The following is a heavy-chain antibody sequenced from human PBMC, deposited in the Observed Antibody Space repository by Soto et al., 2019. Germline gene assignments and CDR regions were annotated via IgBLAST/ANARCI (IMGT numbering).Heavy chain of an antibody. V-gene: IGHV4-31*03. CDR1: GGSISSAGYY. J-gene: IGHJ4*02. CDR2: IYYSGST. CDR3: ARSFSVAAAGPFDY. D-gene: IGHD6-13*01. Sequence: QVQLQESGPGLVKPSQTLSLTCTVSGGSISSAGYYWSWIRQHPGKGLEWIGYIYYSGSTYYNPSLKSRVTISVDTSKNQFSLKLSSVTAADTAVYYCARSFSVAAAGPFDYWGQGTLVTVSS.